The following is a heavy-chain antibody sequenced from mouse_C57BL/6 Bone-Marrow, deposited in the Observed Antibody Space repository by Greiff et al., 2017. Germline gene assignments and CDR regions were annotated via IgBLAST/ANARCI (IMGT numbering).Heavy chain of an antibody. CDR3: ARERISYYFGY. CDR1: GFTFSDYY. V-gene: IGHV5-16*01. J-gene: IGHJ2*01. Sequence: EVMLVESEGGLVQPGSSMKLSCTASGFTFSDYYMAWVRPVPEKGLEWVANINYDGSSTYYLDSLKSRFIISRDNAKNILYLQMSSLKSEDTATEYWARERISYYFGYWGQGTTLTVAS. CDR2: INYDGSST.